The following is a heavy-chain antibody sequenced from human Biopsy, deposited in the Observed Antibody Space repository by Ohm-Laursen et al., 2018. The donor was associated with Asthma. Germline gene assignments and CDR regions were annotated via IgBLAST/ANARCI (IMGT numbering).Heavy chain of an antibody. V-gene: IGHV1-3*01. CDR2: VNAGNGDT. CDR3: ARTYYDFLTGQVKDVFGV. J-gene: IGHJ3*01. D-gene: IGHD3-9*01. Sequence: ASVKVSCKASGYNFISFAIHWVRQAPGQRLEWMGWVNAGNGDTKYSQKFQGRVTITRDTSASTAYMELRSLRSEGTAAYYCARTYYDFLTGQVKDVFGVWGQGTMVTVSS. CDR1: GYNFISFA.